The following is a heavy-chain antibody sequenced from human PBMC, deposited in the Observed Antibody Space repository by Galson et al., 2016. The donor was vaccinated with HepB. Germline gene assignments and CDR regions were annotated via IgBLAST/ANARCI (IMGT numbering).Heavy chain of an antibody. J-gene: IGHJ4*02. CDR1: GFSFSSAKIG. CDR2: IFSNDQK. V-gene: IGHV2-26*01. D-gene: IGHD6-13*01. Sequence: PALVKPTQTLTLTCTVSGFSFSSAKIGVSWIRQPPGKALEWLAHIFSNDQKSYRTSLKTRLTISKDTSKSQVVLTMTNMDPVDTGTYYCARLGDQGPWAPLVYWGQGTPVTVSS. CDR3: ARLGDQGPWAPLVY.